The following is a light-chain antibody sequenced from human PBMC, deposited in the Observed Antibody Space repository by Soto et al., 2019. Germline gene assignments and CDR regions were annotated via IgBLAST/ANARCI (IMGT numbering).Light chain of an antibody. CDR2: EGT. Sequence: QSALTQPASVSGSPGQSITISCTGTSSDIGRYKFVSWFQQHPGKAPKLMIFEGTNRPSGVSNRFSGSKSANTASLTISGLQSEDEADYYCSSYTASGTLYVFGPGTKVTVL. V-gene: IGLV2-14*01. CDR1: SSDIGRYKF. J-gene: IGLJ1*01. CDR3: SSYTASGTLYV.